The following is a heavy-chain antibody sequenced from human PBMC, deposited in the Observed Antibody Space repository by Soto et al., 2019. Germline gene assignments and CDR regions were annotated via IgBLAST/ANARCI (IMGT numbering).Heavy chain of an antibody. CDR1: GGSISSSSYY. CDR2: IYYSGST. D-gene: IGHD6-19*01. V-gene: IGHV4-39*01. CDR3: ARERGIAVAGTGGGADYFDY. J-gene: IGHJ4*02. Sequence: PSETLSLTCTVSGGSISSSSYYWGWIRQPPGKGLEWIGSIYYSGSTYYNPSLKSRVTISVDTSKNQFSLKLSSVTAADTAVYYCARERGIAVAGTGGGADYFDYRGQGTLVTVSS.